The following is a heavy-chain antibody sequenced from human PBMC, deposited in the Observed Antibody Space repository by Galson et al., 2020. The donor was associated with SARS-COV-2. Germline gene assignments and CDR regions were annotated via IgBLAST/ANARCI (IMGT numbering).Heavy chain of an antibody. CDR2: ISYDGSNK. J-gene: IGHJ5*02. V-gene: IGHV3-30-3*01. CDR1: GFTFSSYA. CDR3: ARPGSGSYYSWFDP. Sequence: GESLKISYAASGFTFSSYAMHWVRQAPGKGLEWVAVISYDGSNKYYADSVKGRFTISRDNSKNTLYLQMNSLRAEDTAVYYCARPGSGSYYSWFDPWGQGTLVTISS. D-gene: IGHD3-10*01.